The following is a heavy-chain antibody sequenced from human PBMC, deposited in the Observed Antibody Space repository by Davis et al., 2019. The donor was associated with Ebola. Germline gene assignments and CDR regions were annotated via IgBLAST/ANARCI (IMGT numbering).Heavy chain of an antibody. J-gene: IGHJ6*02. Sequence: ASVKVSCKASGYTFTGYYMHWVRQAPGQGLEWMGWINPNSGGTNYAQKFQGRVTMTRDTSISTAYMELSRLRSDDTAVYYCARDRGYYYYGMDVWGQGTTVTVSS. CDR3: ARDRGYYYYGMDV. CDR2: INPNSGGT. V-gene: IGHV1-2*02. CDR1: GYTFTGYY. D-gene: IGHD3-10*01.